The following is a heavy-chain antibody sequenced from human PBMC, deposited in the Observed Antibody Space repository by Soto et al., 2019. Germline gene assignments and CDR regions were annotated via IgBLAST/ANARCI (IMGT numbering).Heavy chain of an antibody. V-gene: IGHV3-48*03. D-gene: IGHD6-19*01. CDR3: ARDGRIAVAGKFDY. J-gene: IGHJ4*02. CDR1: GFTFSSYE. CDR2: ISSSGSTI. Sequence: EVQLVESGGGLVQPGGSLRLSCAASGFTFSSYEMNWVRQAPGKGLEWVSYISSSGSTIYYADSVKGRFTISRDNAKNSLYLQMNSLRAEDTAVYYCARDGRIAVAGKFDYWGQGTLVTVSS.